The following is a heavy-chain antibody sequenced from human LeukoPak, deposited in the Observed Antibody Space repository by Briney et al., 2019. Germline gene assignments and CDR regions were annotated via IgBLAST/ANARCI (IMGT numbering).Heavy chain of an antibody. D-gene: IGHD6-13*01. CDR2: ISGSGGST. J-gene: IGHJ4*02. CDR1: GFTFSSYA. V-gene: IGHV3-23*01. Sequence: GGSLRLSCAASGFTFSSYAMSWIRQAPGKGLEWVSAISGSGGSTYYADSVKGRFTISRDNSKNTLYLQMNSLRAEDTAVYYCAKRMGPSIAATDLDYWGQGSLVTVSS. CDR3: AKRMGPSIAATDLDY.